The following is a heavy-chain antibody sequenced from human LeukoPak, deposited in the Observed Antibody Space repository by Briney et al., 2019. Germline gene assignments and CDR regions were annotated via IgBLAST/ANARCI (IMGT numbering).Heavy chain of an antibody. CDR1: GFTFSSYA. J-gene: IGHJ4*02. CDR3: AKVVVRGYAGNFDY. D-gene: IGHD3-10*01. Sequence: GGSLRLSCAASGFTFSSYAMSWVRQAPGKGLEWVSAISGSGGSTYYADSVKGRFTISRDNSKNTPYLQMNSLRAEDTAVYYCAKVVVRGYAGNFDYWGQGTLVTVSS. V-gene: IGHV3-23*01. CDR2: ISGSGGST.